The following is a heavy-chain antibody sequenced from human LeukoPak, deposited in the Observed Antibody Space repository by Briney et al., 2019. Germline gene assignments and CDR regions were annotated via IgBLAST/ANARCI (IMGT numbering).Heavy chain of an antibody. V-gene: IGHV4-59*01. J-gene: IGHJ4*02. D-gene: IGHD3-10*01. CDR3: ASITMVRGLILFDY. CDR2: IHYSGNS. Sequence: PSETLSLTCTVSGGSIKGFYWSWIRQPPGKGLEWIGYIHYSGNSDYNPSLKSRVTISVDTSKNQFSLKLSSVTAADTAVYYCASITMVRGLILFDYWGQGTLVTVSS. CDR1: GGSIKGFY.